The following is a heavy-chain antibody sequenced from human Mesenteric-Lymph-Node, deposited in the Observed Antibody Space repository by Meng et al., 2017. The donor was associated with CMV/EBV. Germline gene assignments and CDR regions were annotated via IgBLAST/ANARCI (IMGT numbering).Heavy chain of an antibody. CDR1: GFTFSSYA. J-gene: IGHJ6*02. D-gene: IGHD6-13*01. Sequence: GESLKISCAASGFTFSSYAMHWVRQAPGKGLEWVAVISYDGSNKYYADSVKGRFTISRDNSKNTLYLQMNSLRAEDTAVYYCATVAAAGLYYYYGMDVWGQGTTVTVSS. V-gene: IGHV3-30-3*01. CDR3: ATVAAAGLYYYYGMDV. CDR2: ISYDGSNK.